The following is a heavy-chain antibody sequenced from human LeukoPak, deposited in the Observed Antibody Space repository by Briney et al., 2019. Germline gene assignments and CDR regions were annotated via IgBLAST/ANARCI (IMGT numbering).Heavy chain of an antibody. V-gene: IGHV3-23*01. Sequence: GGSLRLSCAASGFTFSSYAMSWVRRAPGKGLEWVSAISGSGGSTYYADSVKGRFTISRDNSKNTLYLQMNSLRAEDTAVYYCAKGGTVLRFLEWLYYFDYWGQGTLVTVSS. D-gene: IGHD3-3*01. J-gene: IGHJ4*02. CDR2: ISGSGGST. CDR1: GFTFSSYA. CDR3: AKGGTVLRFLEWLYYFDY.